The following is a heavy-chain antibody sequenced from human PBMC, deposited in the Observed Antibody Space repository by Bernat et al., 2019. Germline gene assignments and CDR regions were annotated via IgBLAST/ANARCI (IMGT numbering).Heavy chain of an antibody. CDR2: INHSGST. V-gene: IGHV4-59*12. CDR3: ARRRGAIFGVVTPSFDP. CDR1: GGSISSYY. D-gene: IGHD3-3*01. Sequence: QVQLQESGPGLVKPSETLSLTCTVSGGSISSYYWSWIRQPPGKGLEWIGEINHSGSTNYNPSLKSRVTISVDTSKNQFSLKLSSVTAADTAVYYCARRRGAIFGVVTPSFDPWGQGTLVTVSS. J-gene: IGHJ5*02.